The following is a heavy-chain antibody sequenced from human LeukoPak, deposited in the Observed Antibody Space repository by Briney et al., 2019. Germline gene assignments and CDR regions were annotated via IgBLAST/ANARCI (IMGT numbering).Heavy chain of an antibody. D-gene: IGHD1-26*01. CDR2: INTDGSRT. Sequence: PGGSLRLSCAASGFTFSSYWMHWVRQAPGKGLVWVSRINTDGSRTDYADSVKGRFTISRDNAKNTLYLQMNSLRAEDTAVYYCAREAGGSYNYYYGMDVWGQGTTVTVSS. V-gene: IGHV3-74*01. CDR3: AREAGGSYNYYYGMDV. J-gene: IGHJ6*02. CDR1: GFTFSSYW.